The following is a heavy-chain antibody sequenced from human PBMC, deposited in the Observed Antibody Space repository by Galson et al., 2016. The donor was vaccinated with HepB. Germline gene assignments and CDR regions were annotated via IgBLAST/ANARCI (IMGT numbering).Heavy chain of an antibody. D-gene: IGHD3-16*02. CDR3: AKDYIIGAPRADPFDL. CDR2: ISASGSST. CDR1: GFTFSSYA. Sequence: SLRLSCAASGFTFSSYAMSWVRQAPGKGLQWVSSISASGSSTSYAGSVRGRFTISRDNSENTLVLQMNRLSAEDTARYYCAKDYIIGAPRADPFDLWGQGTMVAVSS. J-gene: IGHJ3*01. V-gene: IGHV3-23*01.